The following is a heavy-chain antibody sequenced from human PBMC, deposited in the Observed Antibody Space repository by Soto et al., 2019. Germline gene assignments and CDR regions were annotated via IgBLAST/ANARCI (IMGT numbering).Heavy chain of an antibody. V-gene: IGHV3-74*01. CDR1: GFTLNSYW. J-gene: IGHJ4*02. D-gene: IGHD4-17*01. Sequence: EVQLVESGGGLVQPGGSLRLSCAASGFTLNSYWMHWVRQAPGKVLVWVSRINSDGSSTSYVDSVKGRFTISRENARNTLYLQMNSLRAEDTAVYYCVRGAYGDLGHWGQGTLVTVSS. CDR3: VRGAYGDLGH. CDR2: INSDGSST.